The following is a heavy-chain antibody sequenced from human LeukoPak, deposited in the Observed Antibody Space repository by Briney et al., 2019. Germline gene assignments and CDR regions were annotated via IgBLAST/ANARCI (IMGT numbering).Heavy chain of an antibody. CDR3: ARDRQLLLQRFDY. V-gene: IGHV1-46*01. J-gene: IGHJ4*02. D-gene: IGHD5-18*01. CDR2: INPSGGST. Sequence: ASVKLSCKASGYTFTSHYMHWVRQAPRQGLEWMGIINPSGGSTSYAQKFQGRVTMARDTSTSTVYMELSSLRSEDTAVYYCARDRQLLLQRFDYWGQGTLVTVSS. CDR1: GYTFTSHY.